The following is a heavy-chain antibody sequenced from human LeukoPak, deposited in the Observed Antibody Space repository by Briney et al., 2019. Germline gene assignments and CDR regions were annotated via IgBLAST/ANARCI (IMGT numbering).Heavy chain of an antibody. CDR1: GYTFTGYY. D-gene: IGHD3-22*01. Sequence: ASVKVSCKASGYTFTGYYIHWVRQAPGQGLEWMGWINPNSGGTNYAQRFQGTVTMTRDTSISTAYMELSRLRSDDTAVYYCARDPDDSSGCNPIDYWGQGTLVTVSS. CDR3: ARDPDDSSGCNPIDY. J-gene: IGHJ4*02. V-gene: IGHV1-2*02. CDR2: INPNSGGT.